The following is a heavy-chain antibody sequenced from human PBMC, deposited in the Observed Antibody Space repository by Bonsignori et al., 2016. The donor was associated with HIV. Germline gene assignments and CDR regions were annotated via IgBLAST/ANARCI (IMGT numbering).Heavy chain of an antibody. J-gene: IGHJ4*02. Sequence: SETLSLTCVFSSSSIRTGYKWGWVRQPPGRGLEWIGNIYHGGNTYSNPSLRSRVTISIDASKNVFSLKLSDVTAADTATYYCASEYSEISGPFDYWGPGTLVTVSS. CDR3: ASEYSEISGPFDY. CDR2: IYHGGNT. CDR1: SSSIRTGYK. V-gene: IGHV4-38-2*01. D-gene: IGHD2/OR15-2a*01.